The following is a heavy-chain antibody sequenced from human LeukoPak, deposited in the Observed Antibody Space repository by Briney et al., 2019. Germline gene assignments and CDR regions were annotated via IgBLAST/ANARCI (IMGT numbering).Heavy chain of an antibody. V-gene: IGHV3-7*01. Sequence: GGSLRLSCAASGFTFSGYWMSSVRQAPGKGLEWVANIQQDGNEKYYLDSVKGRFTISRDNAKNSLYLQMNSLRAEDTAVYYCARDARVVLDYWGQGTLVTVFS. J-gene: IGHJ4*02. D-gene: IGHD2/OR15-2a*01. CDR2: IQQDGNEK. CDR1: GFTFSGYW. CDR3: ARDARVVLDY.